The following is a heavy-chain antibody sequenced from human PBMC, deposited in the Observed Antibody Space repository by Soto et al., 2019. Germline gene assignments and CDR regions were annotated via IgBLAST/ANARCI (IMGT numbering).Heavy chain of an antibody. J-gene: IGHJ4*02. Sequence: QVQLVESGGGVVQPGKSLRLSCAASGFSFSSFAMHWVRQAPGKGLEWVALITYNGNKEFYADSVKGLFTISRDNSKNTLDLQMNSLRREDTALYLCAREESIGYGSTCFQPGYWGQGALVTVYS. CDR1: GFSFSSFA. D-gene: IGHD6-13*01. CDR3: AREESIGYGSTCFQPGY. CDR2: ITYNGNKE. V-gene: IGHV3-30*01.